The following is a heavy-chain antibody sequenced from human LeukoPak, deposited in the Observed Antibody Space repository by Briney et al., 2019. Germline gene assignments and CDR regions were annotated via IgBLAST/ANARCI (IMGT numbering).Heavy chain of an antibody. CDR3: TRSEEGYYDSSGYQRYYFDY. CDR1: GFTFGDYA. V-gene: IGHV3-49*04. Sequence: GGSLRLSCTASGFTFGDYAMSWVRQAPGKGLEWVGFIRGKAYGGKKEYAASVKGRFTISRDDSKSIAYLQMNSLKTEDTAVYYCTRSEEGYYDSSGYQRYYFDYWGQGTLVTVSS. D-gene: IGHD3-22*01. CDR2: IRGKAYGGKK. J-gene: IGHJ4*02.